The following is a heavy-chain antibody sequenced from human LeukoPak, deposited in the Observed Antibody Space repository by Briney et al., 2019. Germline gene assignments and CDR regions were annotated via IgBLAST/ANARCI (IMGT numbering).Heavy chain of an antibody. CDR1: GFTFSRYS. Sequence: GGSLRLSCAASGFTFSRYSMNWVRQAPGKGLEWVASISSTSTFIYSADSVKGRFTISRDNAKNSLYLQVNSLRAEDTAVYYCARVPGVTRYFDSWGQGILVTVSS. J-gene: IGHJ4*02. CDR2: ISSTSTFI. D-gene: IGHD4-23*01. CDR3: ARVPGVTRYFDS. V-gene: IGHV3-21*01.